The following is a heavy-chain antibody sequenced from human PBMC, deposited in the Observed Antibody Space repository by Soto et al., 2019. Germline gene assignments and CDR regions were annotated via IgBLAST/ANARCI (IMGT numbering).Heavy chain of an antibody. CDR2: IHYTWSS. Sequence: QLQLQESGPGLVKPSETLSLTCTVSGGSVSGYYWSWIRQPPGKGLEWIAYIHYTWSSNSNPSLESRVTMSMDTSKNQFSLKLSSVTAADTAVYYCARHSNEYRKSLDYWGKGTLVTVSS. J-gene: IGHJ4*02. CDR1: GGSVSGYY. CDR3: ARHSNEYRKSLDY. V-gene: IGHV4-59*08. D-gene: IGHD1-1*01.